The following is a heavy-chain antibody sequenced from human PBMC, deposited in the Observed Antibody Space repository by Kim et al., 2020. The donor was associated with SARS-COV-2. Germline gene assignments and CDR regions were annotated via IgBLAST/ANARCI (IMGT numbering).Heavy chain of an antibody. Sequence: WGSLRLSCAASGFTFSDYAMHWVRQAPGKGLEWVAVISYDGSNKYYVDSVKGRFTISRDNSKNTLYLQMNSLRAEDTAVYYCARDLGRTDSGWDVDYWG. V-gene: IGHV3-30*04. J-gene: IGHJ4*01. D-gene: IGHD6-19*01. CDR2: ISYDGSNK. CDR3: ARDLGRTDSGWDVDY. CDR1: GFTFSDYA.